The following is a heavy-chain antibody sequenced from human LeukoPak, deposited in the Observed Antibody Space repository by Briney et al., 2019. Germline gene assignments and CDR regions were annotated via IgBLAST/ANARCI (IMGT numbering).Heavy chain of an antibody. V-gene: IGHV5-51*01. J-gene: IGHJ4*02. Sequence: GESLKSFCKGSGYSFISYWIGWVRQMPGKRLEGMGIIYPGDSDTRYSPSFHGQVTVSADESISTAYLQWSSLKASDAAMYYCARATYDSSGYYLNHFDYWGQGTLVTVSS. CDR3: ARATYDSSGYYLNHFDY. D-gene: IGHD3-22*01. CDR2: IYPGDSDT. CDR1: GYSFISYW.